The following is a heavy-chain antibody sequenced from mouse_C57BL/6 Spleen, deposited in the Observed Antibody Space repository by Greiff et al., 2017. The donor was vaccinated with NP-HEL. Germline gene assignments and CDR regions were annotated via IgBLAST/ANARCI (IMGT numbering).Heavy chain of an antibody. CDR3: ARGATTVVARNFDV. D-gene: IGHD1-1*01. CDR1: GYTFTDYN. V-gene: IGHV1-18*01. CDR2: INPNNGGT. J-gene: IGHJ1*03. Sequence: DVQLQESGPELVKPGASVKIPCKASGYTFTDYNMDWVKQSHGKSLEWIGDINPNNGGTIYNQKFKGKATLTVDKSSSTAYMELRSLTSEDTAVYYCARGATTVVARNFDVWGTGTTVTVSS.